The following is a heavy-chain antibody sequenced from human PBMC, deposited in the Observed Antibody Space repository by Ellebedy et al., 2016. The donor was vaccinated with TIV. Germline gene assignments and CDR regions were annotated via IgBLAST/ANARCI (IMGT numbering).Heavy chain of an antibody. CDR2: INHSGST. J-gene: IGHJ4*02. CDR3: ARRSSVTAAPGIDS. D-gene: IGHD6-13*01. CDR1: GGSFSGYY. Sequence: SETLSLXCAVYGGSFSGYYWSWIRQSPGKGLEWIGEINHSGSTNYNPSLKSRVTISVDTSKNQFSLKLSSVTAADTAVYYCARRSSVTAAPGIDSWGQGTLVTVSS. V-gene: IGHV4-34*01.